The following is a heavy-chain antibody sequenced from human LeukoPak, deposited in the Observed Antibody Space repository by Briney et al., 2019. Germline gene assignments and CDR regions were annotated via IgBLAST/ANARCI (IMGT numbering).Heavy chain of an antibody. CDR3: ATPYYDFWSGYYTQYYYYGMDV. D-gene: IGHD3-3*01. Sequence: ASVKVSCKVSGYTLTELSMHWVRQAPGKGLEWMGGFDPEDGETIYAQKFQGRVTMTEDTSTDTAYMELSSLRSEDTAVYYCATPYYDFWSGYYTQYYYYGMDVWGQGTLVTVSS. V-gene: IGHV1-24*01. CDR1: GYTLTELS. CDR2: FDPEDGET. J-gene: IGHJ6*02.